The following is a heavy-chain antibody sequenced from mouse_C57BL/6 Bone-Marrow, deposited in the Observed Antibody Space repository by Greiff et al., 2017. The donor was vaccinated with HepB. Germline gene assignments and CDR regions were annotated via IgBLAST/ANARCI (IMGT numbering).Heavy chain of an antibody. D-gene: IGHD1-1*01. CDR2: INPNNGGT. J-gene: IGHJ4*01. V-gene: IGHV1-18*01. Sequence: EVQLQQSGPELVKPGASVKIPCKASGYTFTDYNMDWVKQSHGKSLEWIGDINPNNGGTIYNQKFKGKATLTVDKSSSTAYMELRSLTSEDTAVYYCARPGSSYSYYAMDYWGQGTSVTVSS. CDR3: ARPGSSYSYYAMDY. CDR1: GYTFTDYN.